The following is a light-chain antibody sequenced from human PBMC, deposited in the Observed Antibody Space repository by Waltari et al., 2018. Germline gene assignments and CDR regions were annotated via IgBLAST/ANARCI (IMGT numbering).Light chain of an antibody. Sequence: SSELTQDPTVSVALGQTVRITCQGDSLRRYSASWYQQRPGQAPFLVVYGQDNRPPGIPDRFSGSTSGDTATLTITGTQAEDEADYYCLSRDISSTRFFGGGTRLTV. V-gene: IGLV3-19*01. J-gene: IGLJ2*01. CDR3: LSRDISSTRF. CDR1: SLRRYS. CDR2: GQD.